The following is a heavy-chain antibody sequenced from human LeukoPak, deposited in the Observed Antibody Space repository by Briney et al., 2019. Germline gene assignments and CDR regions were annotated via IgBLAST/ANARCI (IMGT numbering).Heavy chain of an antibody. CDR1: GFTFSSYG. V-gene: IGHV3-33*06. Sequence: PGGALRLSCAASGFTFSSYGMHWVRQAPGKGLEGVAGIWYDGSKKYYADSVKGRVTISRDNSKNTLYLQMNSLRAEDTAVYYCAKDKGSTLEYWGQGTLVTVSS. CDR2: IWYDGSKK. J-gene: IGHJ4*02. D-gene: IGHD1-1*01. CDR3: AKDKGSTLEY.